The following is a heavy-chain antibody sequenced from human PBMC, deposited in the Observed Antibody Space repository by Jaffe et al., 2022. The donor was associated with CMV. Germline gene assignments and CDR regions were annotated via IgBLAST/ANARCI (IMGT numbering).Heavy chain of an antibody. Sequence: QVQLQESGPGLVKPSQTLSLTCTVSGGSISSGGYYWSWIRQHPGKGLEWIGYIYYSGSTYYNPSLKSRVTISVDTSKNQFSLKLSSVTAADTAVYYCARDGGRWLQFPDYGMDVWGQGTTVTVSS. V-gene: IGHV4-31*03. CDR1: GGSISSGGYY. D-gene: IGHD5-12*01. CDR2: IYYSGST. J-gene: IGHJ6*02. CDR3: ARDGGRWLQFPDYGMDV.